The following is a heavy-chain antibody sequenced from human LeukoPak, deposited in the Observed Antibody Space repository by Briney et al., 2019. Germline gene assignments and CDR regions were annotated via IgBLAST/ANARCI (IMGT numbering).Heavy chain of an antibody. CDR2: IYYSGST. V-gene: IGHV4-39*01. Sequence: SETLSLTCNVSGGSISSSSYYWGWIRRPPGKGLEWIVSIYYSGSTYYNPSLKSRVTISVDTSKNQFSLKLSSVTAADTAVYYCARRDYGDYFDYWGQGTLVTVSS. CDR3: ARRDYGDYFDY. D-gene: IGHD4-17*01. CDR1: GGSISSSSYY. J-gene: IGHJ4*02.